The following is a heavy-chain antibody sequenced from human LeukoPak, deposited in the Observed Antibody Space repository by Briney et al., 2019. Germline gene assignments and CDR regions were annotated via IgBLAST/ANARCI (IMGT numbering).Heavy chain of an antibody. CDR2: ISWNSGSI. CDR1: GFTFDDCA. Sequence: PGRSLRLSCAASGFTFDDCAMHWVRQAPGKGLEWVSGISWNSGSIGYADSVKGRFTISRDNAKNSLYLQMNSLRAEDTALYYCAKEADYYDSSGAIDYWGQGTLVTVSS. CDR3: AKEADYYDSSGAIDY. D-gene: IGHD3-22*01. J-gene: IGHJ4*02. V-gene: IGHV3-9*01.